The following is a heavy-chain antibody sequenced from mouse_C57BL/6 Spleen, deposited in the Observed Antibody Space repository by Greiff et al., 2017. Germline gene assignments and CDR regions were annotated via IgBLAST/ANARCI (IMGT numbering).Heavy chain of an antibody. J-gene: IGHJ2*01. V-gene: IGHV1-52*01. CDR1: GYTFTSYW. CDR3: ARWTLYYGSSYDCFDY. CDR2: IDPSDSET. Sequence: VQLQQPGAELVRPGSSVKLSCKASGYTFTSYWMHWVKQRPIQGLEWIGNIDPSDSETHYNQKFKDKATLTVDKSSSTAYMQLSSLTSEDSAVYYCARWTLYYGSSYDCFDYWGQGTTLTVSS. D-gene: IGHD1-1*01.